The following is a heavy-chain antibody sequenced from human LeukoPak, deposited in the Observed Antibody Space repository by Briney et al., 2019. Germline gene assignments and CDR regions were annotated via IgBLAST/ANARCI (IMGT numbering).Heavy chain of an antibody. D-gene: IGHD2-15*01. CDR2: IYSGGST. Sequence: GGSLRLSCAASGFTFSSYGMHWVRQAPGKGLEWVSVIYSGGSTYYADSVKGRFTISRDNSKNTLYLQMNSLRAEDTAVYYCARAFLGWYFDYWGQGTLVTVSS. CDR3: ARAFLGWYFDY. V-gene: IGHV3-66*01. CDR1: GFTFSSYG. J-gene: IGHJ4*02.